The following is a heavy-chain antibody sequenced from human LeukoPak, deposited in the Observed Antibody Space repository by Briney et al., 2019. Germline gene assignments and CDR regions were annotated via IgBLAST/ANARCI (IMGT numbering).Heavy chain of an antibody. V-gene: IGHV3-30*02. CDR1: GFTFSSYG. CDR3: AKLGCSSTRCYINY. Sequence: GGSLRLSCAASGFTFSSYGMHWVRQAPGKGLEWVALIWYDGSNKYYADSVKGRFTISRDNSKNTLYLQMNSLRVEDTAVYYCAKLGCSSTRCYINYWGQGTLVTVSS. D-gene: IGHD2-2*01. CDR2: IWYDGSNK. J-gene: IGHJ4*02.